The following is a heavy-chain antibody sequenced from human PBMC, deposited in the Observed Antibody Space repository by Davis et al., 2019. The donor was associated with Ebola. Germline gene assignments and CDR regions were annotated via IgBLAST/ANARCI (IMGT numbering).Heavy chain of an antibody. CDR1: GYTFIYRY. CDR3: TRSPLDDFDTTFEV. CDR2: ITPYNGNT. Sequence: SVKVSCKASGYTFIYRYLLWVRQAPGQALEWMGWITPYNGNTNYAQKFQDRVTITRDGSLTVYMELSSLTSEDTAMYYCTRSPLDDFDTTFEVWGQGTMVTVSS. J-gene: IGHJ3*01. V-gene: IGHV1-45*02. D-gene: IGHD3-22*01.